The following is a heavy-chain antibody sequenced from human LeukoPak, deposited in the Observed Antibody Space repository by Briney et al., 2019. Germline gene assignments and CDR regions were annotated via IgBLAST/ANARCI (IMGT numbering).Heavy chain of an antibody. Sequence: GGSLRLSCAASGFTFSASSIHWVRQAPGKGLEWVSAISGSGGNTQYADSVKGRFTISRDNSKNTLYLQMNSVRAEDTAVYYCAKALWLPRVNYYFGMDVWGQGTTVTVSS. CDR3: AKALWLPRVNYYFGMDV. J-gene: IGHJ6*02. V-gene: IGHV3-23*01. D-gene: IGHD5-24*01. CDR2: ISGSGGNT. CDR1: GFTFSASS.